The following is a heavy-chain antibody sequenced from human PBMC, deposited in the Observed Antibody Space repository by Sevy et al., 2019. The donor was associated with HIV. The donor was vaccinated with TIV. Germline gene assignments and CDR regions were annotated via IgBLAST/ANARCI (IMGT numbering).Heavy chain of an antibody. V-gene: IGHV3-33*01. CDR3: ARVRGMDCSSTSCYDWFDP. J-gene: IGHJ5*02. D-gene: IGHD2-2*01. CDR2: IWYDGSNK. CDR1: GFTFSSYG. Sequence: GGSLRLSCAASGFTFSSYGMHWVRQAPGKGLEWVAVIWYDGSNKYYADSVKGRFTISRDNSKNTLYLQMNSLRAEDTAVYYCARVRGMDCSSTSCYDWFDPWGQGTLVTVSS.